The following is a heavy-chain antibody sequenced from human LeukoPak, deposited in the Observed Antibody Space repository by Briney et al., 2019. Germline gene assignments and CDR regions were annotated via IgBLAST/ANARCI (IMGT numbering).Heavy chain of an antibody. CDR1: GGSMSSYY. CDR2: IYTSVST. D-gene: IGHD6-13*01. Sequence: PSETLSLTCTISGGSMSSYYWNWIRQPAGKGLEWIGRIYTSVSTKYNPSLKSRVTMPVDTSKNQVSLKLSSVTAADTAIYYCARSSSWFFDYWGQGTLVTVSS. CDR3: ARSSSWFFDY. J-gene: IGHJ4*02. V-gene: IGHV4-4*07.